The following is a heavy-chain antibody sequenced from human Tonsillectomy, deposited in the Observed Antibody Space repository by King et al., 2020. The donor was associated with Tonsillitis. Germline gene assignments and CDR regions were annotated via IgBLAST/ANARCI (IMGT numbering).Heavy chain of an antibody. V-gene: IGHV1-18*01. CDR2: ISSYNVDA. CDR1: GYTPSHYG. CDR3: ARWAEYYYYHYMDV. J-gene: IGHJ6*03. Sequence: VQLVESGAEVKKPGASVRVSCEASGYTPSHYGLSWVRQAPGQGLEWMGWISSYNVDASYAQKVQGRLTVTTDTSTDTAHMELRNLRSDDTAVYYCARWAEYYYYHYMDVWGNGTTVIVSS. D-gene: IGHD2/OR15-2a*01.